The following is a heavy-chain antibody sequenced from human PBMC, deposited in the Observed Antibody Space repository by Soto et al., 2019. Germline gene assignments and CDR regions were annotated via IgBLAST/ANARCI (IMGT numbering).Heavy chain of an antibody. CDR3: ARDGDSAMVAGYGMDV. CDR2: IKQDGSEK. V-gene: IGHV3-7*01. Sequence: GGSLRLSCAASGFTFSSYWMSWVRQAPGKGLEWVANIKQDGSEKYYVDSVKGRFTISRDNAKNSLYLQMNSLRAEDTAVYYCARDGDSAMVAGYGMDVWGQGTTVTVSS. J-gene: IGHJ6*02. D-gene: IGHD5-18*01. CDR1: GFTFSSYW.